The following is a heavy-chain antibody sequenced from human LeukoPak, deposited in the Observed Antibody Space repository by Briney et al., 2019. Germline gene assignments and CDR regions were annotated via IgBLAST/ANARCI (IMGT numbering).Heavy chain of an antibody. V-gene: IGHV4-61*02. D-gene: IGHD3-3*01. CDR2: IYTSGST. J-gene: IGHJ5*02. CDR1: GGSISSGSYY. CDR3: ARDKFGVVPNWFDP. Sequence: SETLSLTCTVSGGSISSGSYYWSWIRQPAGKGLEWIGRIYTSGSTNYNPSLKSRVTISVDTSKNQFSLKLSSVTAADTAVYYCARDKFGVVPNWFDPWGQGTLVTVSS.